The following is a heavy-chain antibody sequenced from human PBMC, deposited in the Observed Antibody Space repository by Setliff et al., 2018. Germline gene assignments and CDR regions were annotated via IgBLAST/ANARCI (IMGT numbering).Heavy chain of an antibody. D-gene: IGHD3-3*01. V-gene: IGHV4-61*09. CDR1: GGSISSRTYY. CDR3: ARVSGFLYVDV. J-gene: IGHJ6*03. Sequence: SETLSLTCNVSGGSISSRTYYWSWIRQPAGKGLEWIGHIYTSWSTNCNPSLKSRVTMSVDTTKNQFSLKLTSVTAADTAVYYCARVSGFLYVDVWGKGTTVTVS. CDR2: IYTSWST.